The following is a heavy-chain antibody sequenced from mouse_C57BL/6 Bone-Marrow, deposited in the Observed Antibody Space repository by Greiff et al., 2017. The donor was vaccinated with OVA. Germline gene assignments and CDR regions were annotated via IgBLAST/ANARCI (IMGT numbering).Heavy chain of an antibody. V-gene: IGHV1-59*01. CDR1: GYTFTSYW. D-gene: IGHD2-3*01. CDR2: IDPSDSYT. J-gene: IGHJ3*01. Sequence: QVQLKQSGAELVRPGTSVKLSCKASGYTFTSYWMHWVKQRPGQGLEWIGVIDPSDSYTNYNQKFKGKATLTVDTSSSTAYMQLSSLTSEDSAVYYCARDGYFLFAYWGQGTLVTVSA. CDR3: ARDGYFLFAY.